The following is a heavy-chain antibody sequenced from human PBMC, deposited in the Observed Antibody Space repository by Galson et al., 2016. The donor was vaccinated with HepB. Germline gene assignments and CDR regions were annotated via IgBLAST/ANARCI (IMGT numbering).Heavy chain of an antibody. V-gene: IGHV3-23*01. CDR1: GFTFSSYA. CDR3: ARGPDYGDWVDFLDC. D-gene: IGHD4-17*01. CDR2: ISGSDGRT. Sequence: SLRLSCAASGFTFSSYAMVWVRQAPGKGLEWISAISGSDGRTYYADSVKGRFTISRDNSKNTLFLQMNSLRDEDTAVYFCARGPDYGDWVDFLDCWGQGTLVTVSS. J-gene: IGHJ4*02.